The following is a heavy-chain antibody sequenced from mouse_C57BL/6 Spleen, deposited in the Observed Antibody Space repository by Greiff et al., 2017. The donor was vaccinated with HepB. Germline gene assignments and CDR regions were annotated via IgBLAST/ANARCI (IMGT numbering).Heavy chain of an antibody. CDR1: GYTFTSYW. CDR3: ASRGPAQAGFAY. Sequence: QVQLQQPGAELVRPGSSVKLSCKASGYTFTSYWMDWVKQRPGQGLEWIGNIYPSDSETHYNQKFKDKATLTVDKSSSTAYMQLSSLTSEDSAVYYCASRGPAQAGFAYWGQGTLVTVSA. J-gene: IGHJ3*01. V-gene: IGHV1-61*01. CDR2: IYPSDSET. D-gene: IGHD3-2*02.